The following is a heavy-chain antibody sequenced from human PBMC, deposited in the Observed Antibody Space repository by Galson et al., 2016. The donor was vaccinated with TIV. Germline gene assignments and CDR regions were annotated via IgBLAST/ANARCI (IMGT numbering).Heavy chain of an antibody. CDR2: ISFDGNNK. CDR1: GLSFSRNA. J-gene: IGHJ6*02. D-gene: IGHD1-26*01. V-gene: IGHV3-30*03. CDR3: ATSTVGENIYYYGMDV. Sequence: SLRLSCAASGLSFSRNAMHWVRQAPGRGLEWVAVISFDGNNKYYADSVKGRLTISRGNSKNTLYLQMNSLRTEDTVAYYCATSTVGENIYYYGMDVWGQGTTVIVSS.